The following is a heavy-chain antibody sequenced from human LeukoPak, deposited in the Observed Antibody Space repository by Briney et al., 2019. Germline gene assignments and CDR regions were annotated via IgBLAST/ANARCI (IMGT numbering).Heavy chain of an antibody. CDR3: ARDQGLTAPPPYGLDV. CDR2: IIPVLNIT. J-gene: IGHJ6*02. Sequence: SVKVSCKTSGGTFSSSAITWVRQAPGQGLEWMGRIIPVLNITTHAQKFQGSVTITADTSTSTVYMELSSLRSEETAVYYCARDQGLTAPPPYGLDVWGQGTTVIVSS. V-gene: IGHV1-69*04. CDR1: GGTFSSSA. D-gene: IGHD5-18*01.